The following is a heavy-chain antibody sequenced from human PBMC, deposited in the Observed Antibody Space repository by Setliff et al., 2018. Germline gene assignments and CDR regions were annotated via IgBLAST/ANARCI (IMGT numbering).Heavy chain of an antibody. CDR3: AKDHRTQWQWLVLRGGSYFDY. Sequence: AASGFTFSSYGMHWVRQAPGKGLEWVAFIRYDGSNKYYADSVKGRFTISGDNSKNTLYLQMNSLRAEDTAVYYCAKDHRTQWQWLVLRGGSYFDYWGQGTLVTVSS. J-gene: IGHJ4*02. D-gene: IGHD6-19*01. CDR1: GFTFSSYG. V-gene: IGHV3-30*02. CDR2: IRYDGSNK.